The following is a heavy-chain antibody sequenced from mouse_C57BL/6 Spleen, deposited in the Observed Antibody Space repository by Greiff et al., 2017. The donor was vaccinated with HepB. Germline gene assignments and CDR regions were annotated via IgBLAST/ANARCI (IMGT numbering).Heavy chain of an antibody. CDR2: IWSGGST. D-gene: IGHD1-1*01. Sequence: QVQLQQSGPGLVQPSQSLSITCTVSGFSLTSYGVHWVRQSPGKGLEWLGVIWSGGSTDYNAAFISSLSISKDNSKSQVFFKMNSLQADDTAIYYCARNENRNVITTVYFDVWGTGTTVTVSS. J-gene: IGHJ1*03. V-gene: IGHV2-2*01. CDR1: GFSLTSYG. CDR3: ARNENRNVITTVYFDV.